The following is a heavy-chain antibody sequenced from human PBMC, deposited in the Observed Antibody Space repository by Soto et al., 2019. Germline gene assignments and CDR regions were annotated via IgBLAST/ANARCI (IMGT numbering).Heavy chain of an antibody. CDR2: TYYRSKWYN. J-gene: IGHJ3*02. CDR3: ARDHSSYDILTGYSNGDAFDI. CDR1: GDSVSSNSAA. D-gene: IGHD3-9*01. V-gene: IGHV6-1*01. Sequence: PSQTLSLTCAISGDSVSSNSAAWNWIRQSPSRGLEWLGRTYYRSKWYNDYAVSVKSRITINPDTSKNQFSLQLNSVTPEDTAVYYCARDHSSYDILTGYSNGDAFDIWGQGTMVTVSS.